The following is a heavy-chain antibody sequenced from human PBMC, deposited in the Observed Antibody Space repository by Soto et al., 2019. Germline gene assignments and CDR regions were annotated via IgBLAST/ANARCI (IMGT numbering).Heavy chain of an antibody. CDR3: ARHQAPMYYYDSSGDLAQ. J-gene: IGHJ4*02. Sequence: GESLKISCKGSGYSFTSYWISWVRQMPGKGLEWMGRIDPSDSYTNYSPSFQGHVTISADKSISTAYLQWSSLKASDTAMYYCARHQAPMYYYDSSGDLAQWGQGTLVTVSS. D-gene: IGHD3-22*01. V-gene: IGHV5-10-1*01. CDR2: IDPSDSYT. CDR1: GYSFTSYW.